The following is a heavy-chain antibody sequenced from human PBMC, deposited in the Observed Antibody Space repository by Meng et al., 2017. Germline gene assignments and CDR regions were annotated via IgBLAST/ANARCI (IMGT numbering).Heavy chain of an antibody. V-gene: IGHV4-4*02. D-gene: IGHD4-17*01. CDR2: SDHSGGT. CDR3: ARGTDYGDYYFDY. CDR1: AASIRSSNG. J-gene: IGHJ4*02. Sequence: PVIVKTSGALSLPCGCVAASIRSSNGWSCGRHPPGKWLDWIGESDHSGGTNYNPSLKSRVSISVDNSINQYSLKLSSVTAADTAVYYCARGTDYGDYYFDYWGQGTLVTVSS.